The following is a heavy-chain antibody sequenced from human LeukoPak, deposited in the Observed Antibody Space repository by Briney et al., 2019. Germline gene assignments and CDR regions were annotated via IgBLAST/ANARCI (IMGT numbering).Heavy chain of an antibody. Sequence: GGSLRLPCAASGFTFSSYWMSWVRQAPGKGLEWVANIKQDGSEKYYVDSVKGRFTISRDNAKNSLYLQMNSLRAEDTAVYYCARESSGWYGNYFDYWGQGTLVTVSS. J-gene: IGHJ4*02. D-gene: IGHD6-19*01. CDR1: GFTFSSYW. CDR3: ARESSGWYGNYFDY. CDR2: IKQDGSEK. V-gene: IGHV3-7*01.